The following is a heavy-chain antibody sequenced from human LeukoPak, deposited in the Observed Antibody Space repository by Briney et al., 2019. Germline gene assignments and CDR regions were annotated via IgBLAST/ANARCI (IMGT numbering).Heavy chain of an antibody. CDR3: ARGEVYDINGY. CDR1: GGSFSGYY. CDR2: INHSGST. V-gene: IGHV4-34*01. D-gene: IGHD3-9*01. Sequence: SETLSLTCAVYGGSFSGYYWSWIRQPPGKGLEWIGEINHSGSTNYNPSLKSRVTISVDTSKNQFSLKLSSVTAADTAVYYCARGEVYDINGYWGQGTLVTVSS. J-gene: IGHJ4*02.